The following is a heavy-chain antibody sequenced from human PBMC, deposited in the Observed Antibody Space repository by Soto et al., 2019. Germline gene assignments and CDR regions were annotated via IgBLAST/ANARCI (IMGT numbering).Heavy chain of an antibody. CDR2: FRYNENT. D-gene: IGHD2-2*01. CDR1: GGSISSGPYS. Sequence: QLQLQESGPGLVKPSETLSLTCTVSGGSISSGPYSWGWIRQTPGEGLEWIGTFRYNENTYYNPALESRVTISVDTSKNHFSLQVTSATVADTAVYYCASLGGYCSSTGCYGYYALDVWGPGTTVTVSS. V-gene: IGHV4-39*02. J-gene: IGHJ6*02. CDR3: ASLGGYCSSTGCYGYYALDV.